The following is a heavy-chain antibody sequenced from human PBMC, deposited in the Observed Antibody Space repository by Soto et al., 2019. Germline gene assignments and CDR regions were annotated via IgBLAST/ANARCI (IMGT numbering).Heavy chain of an antibody. CDR3: ARDRVYYGSGRIYNWFDP. V-gene: IGHV4-31*03. D-gene: IGHD3-10*01. Sequence: SETLSLTCTVSGGSISSGGYYWSWIRQHPGKGLEWIGYIYYSGSTYYNPSLKSRVTISVDTSKNQFSLKLSSVTAADTAVYYCARDRVYYGSGRIYNWFDPWGQGTLVTVSS. J-gene: IGHJ5*02. CDR2: IYYSGST. CDR1: GGSISSGGYY.